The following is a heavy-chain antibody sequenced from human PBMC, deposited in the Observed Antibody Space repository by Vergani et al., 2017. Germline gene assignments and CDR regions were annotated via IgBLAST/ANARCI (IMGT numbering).Heavy chain of an antibody. CDR1: GGSISSGDYY. V-gene: IGHV4-30-4*01. Sequence: QVQLQESGPGLVKPSQTLSLTCTVSGGSISSGDYYWSWIRQPPGKGLEWIGYIYYSGSTYYNPSLKSRVTISVDTSKNQFSLELSSVTAADTAVYYCARVGGRFSMVRGVIYFDYWGQGTLVTVSS. D-gene: IGHD3-10*01. CDR2: IYYSGST. CDR3: ARVGGRFSMVRGVIYFDY. J-gene: IGHJ4*02.